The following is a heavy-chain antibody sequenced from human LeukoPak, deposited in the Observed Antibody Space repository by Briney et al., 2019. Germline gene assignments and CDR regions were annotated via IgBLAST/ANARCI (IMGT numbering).Heavy chain of an antibody. Sequence: HPGGSLRLSCAASGFTFSSYSMNWVRQAPGKGLEWLSYITSSGHTIFYADSVKGRFTISRDNAKNSLYLQMNSLRAEDTALYYCARDIVLIAVAVRGSFDIWGQGTMVTVSS. V-gene: IGHV3-48*04. CDR1: GFTFSSYS. CDR2: ITSSGHTI. J-gene: IGHJ3*02. D-gene: IGHD6-19*01. CDR3: ARDIVLIAVAVRGSFDI.